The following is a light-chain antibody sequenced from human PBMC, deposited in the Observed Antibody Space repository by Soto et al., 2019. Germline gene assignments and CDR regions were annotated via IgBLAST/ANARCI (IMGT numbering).Light chain of an antibody. CDR3: QQGHSTPYT. CDR1: QNIRTY. V-gene: IGKV1-39*01. J-gene: IGKJ2*01. Sequence: DIQMTQSPYSLSASLGDSVTITCRASQNIRTYLNWYQQKPGRAPKLLSHSASAVPSGVPSRFSGSGSGTEFTLIMSGLQPEDFASYYCQQGHSTPYTFAQGTKVEIK. CDR2: SAS.